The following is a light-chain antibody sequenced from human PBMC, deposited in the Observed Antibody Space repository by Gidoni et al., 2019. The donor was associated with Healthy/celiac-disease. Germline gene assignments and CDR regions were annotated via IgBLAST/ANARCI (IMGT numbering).Light chain of an antibody. CDR1: QSVLYSSNNKYY. V-gene: IGKV4-1*01. Sequence: IVMTQSPDSLAVSLGERATINCKYSQSVLYSSNNKYYLAWYQQKPGQPPKLLIDWASTRESGVPDRFSGSGSGTDFTLTNSRLQAEDVAVYYCQQYYSTLTFGPGTKVEIK. J-gene: IGKJ3*01. CDR3: QQYYSTLT. CDR2: WAS.